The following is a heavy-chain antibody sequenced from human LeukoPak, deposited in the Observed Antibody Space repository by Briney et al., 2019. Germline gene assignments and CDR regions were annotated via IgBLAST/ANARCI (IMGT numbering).Heavy chain of an antibody. CDR1: GGSFSGYY. J-gene: IGHJ4*02. CDR3: ARGGITMVRGVIRSFDY. Sequence: SETLSLTCAVYGGSFSGYYWSWIRQPLGKGLEWIGEINHSGSTNYNPSLKSRVTISVDTSKNQFSLKLSSVTAADTAVYYCARGGITMVRGVIRSFDYWGQGTLVTVSS. V-gene: IGHV4-34*01. CDR2: INHSGST. D-gene: IGHD3-10*01.